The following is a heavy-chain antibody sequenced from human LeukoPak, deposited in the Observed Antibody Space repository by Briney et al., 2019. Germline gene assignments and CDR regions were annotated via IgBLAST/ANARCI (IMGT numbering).Heavy chain of an antibody. V-gene: IGHV1-8*01. J-gene: IGHJ4*02. CDR2: MNPNSGNT. Sequence: ASVKVSCKASGYTFTSYDINWVRQATGQGLEWMGWMNPNSGNTGYAQKFQGRVTMTRNTSISTAYMELSSLRSEDTAVYYCVVDSSGYYYFDYWGQGTLVTVSS. D-gene: IGHD3-22*01. CDR3: VVDSSGYYYFDY. CDR1: GYTFTSYD.